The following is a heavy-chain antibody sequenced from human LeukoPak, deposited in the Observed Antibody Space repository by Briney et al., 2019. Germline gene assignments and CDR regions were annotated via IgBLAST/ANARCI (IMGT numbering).Heavy chain of an antibody. CDR2: IDYREST. CDR1: GGTISSGDYY. CDR3: ARITRYYYYMDG. J-gene: IGHJ6*03. Sequence: SQTLSLTCAVSGGTISSGDYYWSWIRQPPGKGLESIGYIDYRESTYYDPSLRRRVTISVDTSKNQFSLKLSSVTAADTGVYYCARITRYYYYMDGWGKGTTVTVSS. D-gene: IGHD1-1*01. V-gene: IGHV4-30-4*08.